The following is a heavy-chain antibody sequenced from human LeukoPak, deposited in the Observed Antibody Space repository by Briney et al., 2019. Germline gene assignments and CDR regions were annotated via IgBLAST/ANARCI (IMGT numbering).Heavy chain of an antibody. V-gene: IGHV4-34*01. Sequence: PSETLSLTCAVYGGSFTYCYWTWIRQPPGQGLEWIGEIHHSGSTNYNPSLKSRVTISVDTSKNQFSLKLSSVTAADTAVYYCARGVAAVAVMGVDYWGQGTLVTVSS. CDR1: GGSFTYCY. CDR3: ARGVAAVAVMGVDY. J-gene: IGHJ4*02. D-gene: IGHD6-19*01. CDR2: IHHSGST.